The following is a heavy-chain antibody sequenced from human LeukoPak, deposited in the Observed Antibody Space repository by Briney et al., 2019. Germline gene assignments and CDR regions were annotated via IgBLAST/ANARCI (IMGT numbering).Heavy chain of an antibody. V-gene: IGHV3-48*03. CDR3: ARERAACGGDCNDY. CDR2: ISSSVSDI. J-gene: IGHJ4*02. Sequence: GGSLRLSCAASGFTFSSYEMNWVRQAPGKGLERISYISSSVSDIHYADSVKGRFTISRDNAKNSLYLQMSSLRVEDTAVYYCARERAACGGDCNDYWGQGTLVTVSS. CDR1: GFTFSSYE. D-gene: IGHD2-21*02.